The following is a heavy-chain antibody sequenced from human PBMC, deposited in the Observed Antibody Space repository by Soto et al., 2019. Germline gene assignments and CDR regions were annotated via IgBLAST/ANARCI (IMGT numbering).Heavy chain of an antibody. J-gene: IGHJ4*02. CDR2: IYYSGST. CDR1: GGSISSYY. V-gene: IGHV4-59*01. CDR3: ARGPHDYGDYGAVEYFDY. Sequence: LSLTCTVSGGSISSYYWSWIRQPPGKGLEWIGYIYYSGSTNYNPSLKSRVTISVDTSKNQFSLKLSSVTAADTAVYYCARGPHDYGDYGAVEYFDYWGQGTLVTVSS. D-gene: IGHD4-17*01.